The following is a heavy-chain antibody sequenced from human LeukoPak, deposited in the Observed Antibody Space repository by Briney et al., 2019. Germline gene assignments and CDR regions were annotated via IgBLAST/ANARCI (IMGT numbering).Heavy chain of an antibody. V-gene: IGHV4-39*01. CDR3: ARRLRYFDWLSDGMDV. D-gene: IGHD3-9*01. CDR1: GGSISSSSYY. CDR2: IHYSGST. J-gene: IGHJ6*02. Sequence: SETLSLTCTVSGGSISSSSYYWGWIRQPPGKGLEWIGSIHYSGSTYYNPSLKSRVTISVDTSKNQFSLKLSSVTAADTAVYYCARRLRYFDWLSDGMDVWGQGTTVTVSS.